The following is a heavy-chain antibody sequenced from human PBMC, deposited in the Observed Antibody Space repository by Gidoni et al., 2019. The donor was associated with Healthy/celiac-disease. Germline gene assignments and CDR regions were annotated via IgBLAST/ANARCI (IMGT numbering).Heavy chain of an antibody. V-gene: IGHV4-34*01. CDR1: GGSFSGYY. J-gene: IGHJ4*02. D-gene: IGHD3-9*01. CDR2: INHSGST. CDR3: ARGLGPDILTGYSPLHPFDY. Sequence: QVQLQQWGAGLLKPSETLSLTCAVYGGSFSGYYWSWIRQPPGKGLEWIGEINHSGSTNYNPSLKSRVTISVDTSKNQFSPKLSSVTAADTAVYYCARGLGPDILTGYSPLHPFDYWGQGTLVTVSS.